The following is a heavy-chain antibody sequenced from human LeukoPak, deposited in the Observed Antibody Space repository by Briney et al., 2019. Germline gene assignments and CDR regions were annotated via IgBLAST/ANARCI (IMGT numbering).Heavy chain of an antibody. J-gene: IGHJ4*02. D-gene: IGHD2/OR15-2a*01. V-gene: IGHV4-30-4*01. CDR1: GRSIRSGEYY. CDR3: ARALNGYFYAFDS. CDR2: FSYTGST. Sequence: SETLSLTCTVSGRSIRSGEYYWRWIRQPPGKGLEWIGYFSYTGSTYYNPSVKSRVSISVDTSKNQFSLKLTSVTSADTAVYYCARALNGYFYAFDSWGQGTLVTVSS.